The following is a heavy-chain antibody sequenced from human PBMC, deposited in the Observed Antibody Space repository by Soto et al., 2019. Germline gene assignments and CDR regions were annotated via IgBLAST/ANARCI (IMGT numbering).Heavy chain of an antibody. V-gene: IGHV1-3*01. J-gene: IGHJ1*01. Sequence: ASVKVSCKASGYTFTSYAMHWVRQAPGQRLEWMGWINAGNGNTKYSQKFQGRVTITRDTSASTAYMELSSLRSEDTAVYYCARSWGIAVAGAYFQHWGQGTLVTVSS. CDR3: ARSWGIAVAGAYFQH. D-gene: IGHD6-19*01. CDR2: INAGNGNT. CDR1: GYTFTSYA.